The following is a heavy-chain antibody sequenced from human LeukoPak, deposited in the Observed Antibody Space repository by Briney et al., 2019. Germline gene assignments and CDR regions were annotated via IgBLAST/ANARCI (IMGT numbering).Heavy chain of an antibody. V-gene: IGHV4-30-2*01. J-gene: IGHJ5*02. Sequence: PSETLSLTCTVSGGSISSGGYYWSWIRQPPGKGLEWMGYIYHSGSTYYNPSLKSRVTISVDRSKNQFSLKLSSVTAADTAVYYCARGGTMIVVPLGWFDPWGQGTLVTVSS. CDR3: ARGGTMIVVPLGWFDP. D-gene: IGHD3-22*01. CDR1: GGSISSGGYY. CDR2: IYHSGST.